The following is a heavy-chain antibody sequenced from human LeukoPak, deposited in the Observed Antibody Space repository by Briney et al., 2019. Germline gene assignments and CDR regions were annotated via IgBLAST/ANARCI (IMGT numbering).Heavy chain of an antibody. CDR2: ISYDGSNK. V-gene: IGHV3-30*14. D-gene: IGHD3-22*01. CDR3: ARFNYYDSSGDWGFDY. CDR1: GFTFSSYA. J-gene: IGHJ4*02. Sequence: GGSLRLSCAASGFTFSSYAMHWVRQAPGKGLERVAVISYDGSNKYYADSVKGRFTISRDSSKNTLYLQMNSLRAEDTAVYYCARFNYYDSSGDWGFDYWGQGTLVTVSS.